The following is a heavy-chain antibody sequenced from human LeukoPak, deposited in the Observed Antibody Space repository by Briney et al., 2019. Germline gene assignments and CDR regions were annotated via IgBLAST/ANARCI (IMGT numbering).Heavy chain of an antibody. CDR2: INHSGST. D-gene: IGHD1-26*01. J-gene: IGHJ3*02. V-gene: IGHV4-34*01. CDR3: ARVGWEFHDAFDI. Sequence: SETLSLTCAVYGGSFSGYYWSWIRQPPGKGLEWIGEINHSGSTNYNPSLKSRVTISVDTSKNQFSLKLSSVTAADTAVYYCARVGWEFHDAFDIWGQGTMVTVSS. CDR1: GGSFSGYY.